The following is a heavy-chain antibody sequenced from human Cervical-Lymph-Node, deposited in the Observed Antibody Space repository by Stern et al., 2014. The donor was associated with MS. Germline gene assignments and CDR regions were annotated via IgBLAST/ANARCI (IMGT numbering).Heavy chain of an antibody. CDR1: GFSLSTSGMR. CDR3: ARSYNWSPFDP. J-gene: IGHJ5*02. D-gene: IGHD1-1*01. Sequence: QITLKASGPAMVKPTQTLTLTCTFSGFSLSTSGMRVSWIRQPPGRALEWLARIDWDNTEFYSPSLRTRLTISKDTSRNQVVLVMTNMDPTDTATYFCARSYNWSPFDPWGQGTLVTVSS. V-gene: IGHV2-70*04. CDR2: IDWDNTE.